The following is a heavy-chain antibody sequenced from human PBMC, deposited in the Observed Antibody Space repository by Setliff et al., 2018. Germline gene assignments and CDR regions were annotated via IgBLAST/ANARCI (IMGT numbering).Heavy chain of an antibody. D-gene: IGHD7-27*01. Sequence: GGSLRLSCAASGFTFSTYAMQWVRQAPGKGLEWVAVISYDGSNKYYADSVKGRFTISRDNSKNTLYLQMNSLRAEDTAVYYCARELGHYYYYYMDVWGKGTTVTVSS. CDR1: GFTFSTYA. J-gene: IGHJ6*03. V-gene: IGHV3-30*01. CDR2: ISYDGSNK. CDR3: ARELGHYYYYYMDV.